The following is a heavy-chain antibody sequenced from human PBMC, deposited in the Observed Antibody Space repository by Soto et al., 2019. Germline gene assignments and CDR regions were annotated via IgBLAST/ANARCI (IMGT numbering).Heavy chain of an antibody. Sequence: VGSLRLSCAASGFTFSSYAMSWVRQAPGKGLEWVSAISGSGGSTYYADSVKGRFTISRDNPKNTLYLQMNSLRAEDTAVYYCAKVSDFGYYYDSSGYYLTSFDYWGQGTLVTVSS. CDR1: GFTFSSYA. V-gene: IGHV3-23*01. CDR2: ISGSGGST. J-gene: IGHJ4*02. D-gene: IGHD3-22*01. CDR3: AKVSDFGYYYDSSGYYLTSFDY.